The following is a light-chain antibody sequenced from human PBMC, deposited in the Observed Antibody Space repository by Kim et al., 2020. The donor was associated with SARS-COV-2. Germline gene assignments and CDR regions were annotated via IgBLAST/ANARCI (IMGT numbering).Light chain of an antibody. CDR2: GTS. CDR3: QQSNSFSPLT. J-gene: IGKJ4*01. Sequence: SIGDRGTITCRASQGIGSWLAWYQQKPGRAPNPLIYGTSTLQINVPSRFSGSGSGTDFTLTISSLQPEDFATDYCQQSNSFSPLTFGGGTKVDIK. V-gene: IGKV1-12*01. CDR1: QGIGSW.